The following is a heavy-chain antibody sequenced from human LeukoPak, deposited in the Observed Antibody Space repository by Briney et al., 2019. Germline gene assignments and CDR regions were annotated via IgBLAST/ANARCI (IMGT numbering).Heavy chain of an antibody. D-gene: IGHD2-21*01. CDR2: INPNSGET. Sequence: ASVKVSCKAYGYTFTAYYMHWVRQAPGQGLGWMGWINPNSGETKYAQKFLGRVTLTRDTSINTAYMEMSSLTSDDTAVYYCAASGGDDWGQGTLVTVST. CDR1: GYTFTAYY. CDR3: AASGGDD. V-gene: IGHV1-2*02. J-gene: IGHJ4*02.